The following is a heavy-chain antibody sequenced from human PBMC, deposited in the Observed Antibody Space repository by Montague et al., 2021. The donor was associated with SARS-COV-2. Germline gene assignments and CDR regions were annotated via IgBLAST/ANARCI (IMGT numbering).Heavy chain of an antibody. Sequence: SETLSLTCTVSGGSISSSSYYWGWIRQPPGKGLEWIGNIYYSGSTFYNPSLKSRLSMSMDTSTNQFSLRLTSMTAADTAIYYCVRRGGTYYYGSGSFDPWGQGTLVAVSS. CDR1: GGSISSSSYY. D-gene: IGHD3-10*01. V-gene: IGHV4-39*01. J-gene: IGHJ5*02. CDR2: IYYSGST. CDR3: VRRGGTYYYGSGSFDP.